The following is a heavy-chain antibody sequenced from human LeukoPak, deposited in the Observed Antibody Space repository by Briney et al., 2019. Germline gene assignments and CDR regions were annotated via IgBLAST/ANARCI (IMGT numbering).Heavy chain of an antibody. CDR1: GYSFPTYW. CDR2: IDPSDSYT. CDR3: ARLVDCSVTSCYHFDY. Sequence: GESLKISCKGSGYSFPTYWISWVRQMPGKGLEWMGRIDPSDSYTNYSPSFQGHVTISADKSISTAYLQWSSLKASDTAMYYCARLVDCSVTSCYHFDYWGQGTLVSVSS. J-gene: IGHJ4*02. D-gene: IGHD2-2*01. V-gene: IGHV5-10-1*01.